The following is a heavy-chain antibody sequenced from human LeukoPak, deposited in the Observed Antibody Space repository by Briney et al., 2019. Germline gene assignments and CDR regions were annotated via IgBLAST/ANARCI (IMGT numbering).Heavy chain of an antibody. D-gene: IGHD3-22*01. CDR2: ISSSGSTI. CDR3: ARGPYDSSGYYTREAAFDI. J-gene: IGHJ3*02. V-gene: IGHV3-11*04. CDR1: GFTFSDYY. Sequence: TGGSLRLSCAASGFTFSDYYMSWIRQAPGKGLEWVSYISSSGSTIYYADSVKGQFTISRDNAKNSLYLQMNSLRAEDTAVYYCARGPYDSSGYYTREAAFDIWGQGTMVTVSS.